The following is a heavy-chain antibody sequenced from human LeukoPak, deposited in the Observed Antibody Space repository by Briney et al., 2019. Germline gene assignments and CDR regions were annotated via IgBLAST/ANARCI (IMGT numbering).Heavy chain of an antibody. CDR3: ARSSGRPKGYYYYGMDV. J-gene: IGHJ6*02. D-gene: IGHD6-19*01. CDR2: ISWNSGSI. Sequence: PGGSLRLSCAASGFTFDDYAMHWVRQAPGKGLEWVSGISWNSGSIGYADSVKGRFTISRDNAKNSLYLQMNSLRAEDTALYYCARSSGRPKGYYYYGMDVWGQGPRSPSP. CDR1: GFTFDDYA. V-gene: IGHV3-9*01.